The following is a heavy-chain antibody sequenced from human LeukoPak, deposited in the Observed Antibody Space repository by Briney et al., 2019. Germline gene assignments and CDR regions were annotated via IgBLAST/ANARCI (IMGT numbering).Heavy chain of an antibody. D-gene: IGHD1-26*01. J-gene: IGHJ6*03. CDR2: ISAYNGNT. Sequence: GASVKVSCKASGGTFSSYAISWVRQAPGQGLEWMGWISAYNGNTNYAQKLQGRVTMTTDTSTSTAYMELRSLRSDDTAVYYCARVIGGSYLFYYYYYYMDVWGKGTTVTISS. CDR3: ARVIGGSYLFYYYYYYMDV. CDR1: GGTFSSYA. V-gene: IGHV1-18*01.